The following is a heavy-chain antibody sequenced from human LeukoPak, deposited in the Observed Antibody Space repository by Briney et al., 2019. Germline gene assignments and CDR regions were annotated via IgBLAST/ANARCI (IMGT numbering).Heavy chain of an antibody. CDR2: MKQDGSER. V-gene: IGHV3-7*01. J-gene: IGHJ4*02. Sequence: GGSLRLSCAASGFTFSSYAMSWVRQAPGKGLEWVANMKQDGSERYYVDSVKGRFTISRDNAKNSLYLQMNSLRAEDTAVYYCARGSSSWYRTTVTPSDYWGQGTLVTVSS. D-gene: IGHD6-13*01. CDR3: ARGSSSWYRTTVTPSDY. CDR1: GFTFSSYA.